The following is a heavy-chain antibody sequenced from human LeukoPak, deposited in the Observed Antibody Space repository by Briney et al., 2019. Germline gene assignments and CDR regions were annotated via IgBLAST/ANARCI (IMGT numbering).Heavy chain of an antibody. CDR3: ARAKDSYGYSGFDY. CDR1: GYTFTSYY. CDR2: ISAYNGNT. V-gene: IGHV1-18*04. J-gene: IGHJ4*02. D-gene: IGHD5-18*01. Sequence: ASVKVSCKASGYTFTSYYMRWVRQAPGQGLEWMGWISAYNGNTNYAQKLQGRVTMTTDTSTSTAYMELRSLRSDDTAVYYCARAKDSYGYSGFDYWGQGTLVTVSS.